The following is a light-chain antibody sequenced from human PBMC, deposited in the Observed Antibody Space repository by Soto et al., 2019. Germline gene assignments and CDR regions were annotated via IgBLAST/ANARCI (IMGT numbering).Light chain of an antibody. CDR1: QCGLYISSNTNY. V-gene: IGKV4-1*01. CDR2: WAS. Sequence: DIVITEAGASLAVSVSVRATVNCKSVQCGLYISSNTNYLAWYQQKLGQHPQLRICWASTRESGVPDRFSGSGSGTDFTLTINSLQAQDVAVYYCQQYYSTPLTFGGGTKVDIK. J-gene: IGKJ4*01. CDR3: QQYYSTPLT.